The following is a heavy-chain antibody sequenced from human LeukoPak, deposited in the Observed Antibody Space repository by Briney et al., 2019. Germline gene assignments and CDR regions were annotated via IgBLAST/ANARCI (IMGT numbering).Heavy chain of an antibody. D-gene: IGHD1-26*01. CDR3: ARDPRPKWELPEVMY. CDR1: GFTFSSYA. CDR2: ISYDGSNK. Sequence: GGSLRLSCAASGFTFSSYAMSWVRQAPGKGLEWVAVISYDGSNKYYADSVKGRFTISRDNSKNTLYLQMNSLRAEDTAVYYCARDPRPKWELPEVMYWGQGTLVTVSS. V-gene: IGHV3-30*04. J-gene: IGHJ4*02.